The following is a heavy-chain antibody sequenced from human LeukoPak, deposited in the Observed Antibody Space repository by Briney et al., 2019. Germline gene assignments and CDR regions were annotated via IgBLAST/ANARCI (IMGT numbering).Heavy chain of an antibody. CDR1: GGSFSGYY. CDR3: ARASAYSSSWAYFDY. V-gene: IGHV4-34*01. J-gene: IGHJ4*02. CDR2: INHSGST. Sequence: SETLSLTCAVYGGSFSGYYWSWIRQPPGKGLEWIGEINHSGSTNYNPSLKSRVTISVDTSKNQFSLELSSVTAADTAVYYCARASAYSSSWAYFDYWGQGTLVTVSS. D-gene: IGHD6-13*01.